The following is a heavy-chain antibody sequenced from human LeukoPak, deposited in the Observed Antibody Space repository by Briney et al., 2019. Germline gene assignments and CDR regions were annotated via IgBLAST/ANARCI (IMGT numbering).Heavy chain of an antibody. D-gene: IGHD4-11*01. J-gene: IGHJ5*02. CDR2: VDPEDGET. CDR1: GGTFTDYY. CDR3: ATMTTFDP. Sequence: GASVKVSCKASGGTFTDYYIHWVKEAPGKGLEWMGRVDPEDGETTYAEKFQGRVTITADTSTDTAYMELNNLRSEDTAVYYCATMTTFDPWGQGTLVTVSP. V-gene: IGHV1-69-2*01.